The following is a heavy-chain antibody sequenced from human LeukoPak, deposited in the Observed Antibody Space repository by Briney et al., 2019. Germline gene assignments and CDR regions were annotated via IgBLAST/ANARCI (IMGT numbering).Heavy chain of an antibody. J-gene: IGHJ4*02. Sequence: ASVKVSCKASGYTFTSHGISWVRQAPGQGLEWMGWISAYNGNTNYAQKLQGRVTMTTDTSTSTAYMELRSLRSDDTAVYYCARDTRVAVVPAAIPFDYWGQGTLVTVSS. D-gene: IGHD2-2*01. V-gene: IGHV1-18*01. CDR1: GYTFTSHG. CDR3: ARDTRVAVVPAAIPFDY. CDR2: ISAYNGNT.